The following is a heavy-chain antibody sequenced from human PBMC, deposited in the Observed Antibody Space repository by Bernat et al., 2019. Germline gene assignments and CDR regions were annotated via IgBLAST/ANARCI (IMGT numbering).Heavy chain of an antibody. Sequence: QVQLVESGGGVVQPGRSLRLSCAASGFTFSNYAMHWVRQAPGKGLEWVAVISYDGSNQYYADSVKGRFTISRDNSKNTLYLQMNSLRAEDTAVYYCASLNSGYAGGGQGTLVTVSS. D-gene: IGHD5-12*01. CDR2: ISYDGSNQ. J-gene: IGHJ4*02. CDR1: GFTFSNYA. CDR3: ASLNSGYAG. V-gene: IGHV3-30*01.